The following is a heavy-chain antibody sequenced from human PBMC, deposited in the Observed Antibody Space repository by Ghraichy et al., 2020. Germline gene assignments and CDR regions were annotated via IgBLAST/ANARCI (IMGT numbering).Heavy chain of an antibody. V-gene: IGHV3-30*02. CDR1: GFDFTSSA. CDR3: ARGAEYAFDL. D-gene: IGHD2-2*01. CDR2: ISNVDGNTK. Sequence: GGSRRLSCAASGFDFTSSAMDWVRQVPGKGLEWVAFISNVDGNTKNSVESVKGRFTISRDNSKNTVFLQMDSLRVEDTAVYYCARGAEYAFDLWGQGTLVTVSS. J-gene: IGHJ4*02.